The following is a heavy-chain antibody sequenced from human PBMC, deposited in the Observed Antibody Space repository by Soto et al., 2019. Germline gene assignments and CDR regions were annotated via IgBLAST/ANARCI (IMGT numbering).Heavy chain of an antibody. D-gene: IGHD3-3*01. Sequence: PSETLSLTCTVSGGSVSSGSYYWSWIRQPPGKGLEWIGYIYYSGSTNYNPSLKSRVTISVDTSKNQFSLKLSSVTAAGTAVYYCARDSDFWSGYSNYYYYYDMDVWGPGTTVTVSS. J-gene: IGHJ6*02. CDR2: IYYSGST. CDR3: ARDSDFWSGYSNYYYYYDMDV. CDR1: GGSVSSGSYY. V-gene: IGHV4-61*01.